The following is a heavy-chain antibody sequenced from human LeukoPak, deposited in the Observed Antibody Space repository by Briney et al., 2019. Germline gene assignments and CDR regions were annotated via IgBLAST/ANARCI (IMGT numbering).Heavy chain of an antibody. D-gene: IGHD2-8*01. Sequence: ASVKVSCKASGYTFTSYGISWVRQAPGQGLEWMGWISAYNGNTNYAQKLQGRVTMTTDTSTSTAYMELRSLRSGDTAVYYCARVTNGLGYCTNGVCPGSWFDPWGQGTLVTVSS. J-gene: IGHJ5*02. CDR2: ISAYNGNT. CDR1: GYTFTSYG. V-gene: IGHV1-18*01. CDR3: ARVTNGLGYCTNGVCPGSWFDP.